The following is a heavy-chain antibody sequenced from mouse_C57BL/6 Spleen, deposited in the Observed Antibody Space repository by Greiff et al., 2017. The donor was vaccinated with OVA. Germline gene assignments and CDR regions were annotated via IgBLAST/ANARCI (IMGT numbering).Heavy chain of an antibody. CDR2: INPNYGTT. CDR1: GYSFTDYN. D-gene: IGHD3-2*02. Sequence: VHVKQSGPELVKPGASVKISCKASGYSFTDYNMNWVKQSNGKSLEWIGVINPNYGTTSYNQKFKGKATLTVDQSSSTAYMQLNSLTSEDSAVYYCAGDSSGFTWFAYWGQGTLVTVSA. V-gene: IGHV1-39*01. J-gene: IGHJ3*01. CDR3: AGDSSGFTWFAY.